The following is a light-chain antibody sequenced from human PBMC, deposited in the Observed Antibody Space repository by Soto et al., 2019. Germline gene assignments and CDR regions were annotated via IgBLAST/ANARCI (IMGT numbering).Light chain of an antibody. Sequence: QSVLTQPPSASGTPGQRVTISCSGSSSNIGSNYVYWYQQLPGTAPKLLIYXXXXRXXXXXXXXXXXKSGTSASLAISGLXXEDEADYYCAAWDDSLSGNVFGTGTKLTVL. CDR1: SSNIGSNY. V-gene: IGLV1-47*01. CDR2: XXX. CDR3: AAWDDSLSGNV. J-gene: IGLJ1*01.